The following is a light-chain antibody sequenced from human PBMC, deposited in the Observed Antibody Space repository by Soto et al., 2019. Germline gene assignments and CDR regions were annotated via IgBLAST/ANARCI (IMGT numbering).Light chain of an antibody. CDR2: EVS. CDR1: SSDIGGYNY. V-gene: IGLV2-14*01. Sequence: QSALTSPASVSGSPGQSITISCTGTSSDIGGYNYVSWYQQHPGKAPKLMIYEVSNRPSGVSNRFSGSKSGNTASLTISGLQAEDEADYYCNSYTSSSTRVFGTGTNVTVL. J-gene: IGLJ1*01. CDR3: NSYTSSSTRV.